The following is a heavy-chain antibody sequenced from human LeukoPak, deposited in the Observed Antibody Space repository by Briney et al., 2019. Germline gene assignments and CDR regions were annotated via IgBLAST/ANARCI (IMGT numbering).Heavy chain of an antibody. D-gene: IGHD6-13*01. CDR2: IIPIFGTA. CDR1: GGTFSSYA. Sequence: GASVKVSCKASGGTFSSYAISWVRQAPGQGLEWMGGIIPIFGTANYAQKFQGRVTITADESTSTAYMELSSLRSEDTAVYYCARGYSSSSRVHGEFDPWGQGTLVTVSS. J-gene: IGHJ5*02. CDR3: ARGYSSSSRVHGEFDP. V-gene: IGHV1-69*13.